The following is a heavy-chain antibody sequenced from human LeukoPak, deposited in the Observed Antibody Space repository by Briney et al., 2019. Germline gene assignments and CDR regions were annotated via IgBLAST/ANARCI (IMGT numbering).Heavy chain of an antibody. CDR2: IYTSGST. V-gene: IGHV4-61*02. J-gene: IGHJ3*02. D-gene: IGHD5-24*01. CDR1: GGSISSGSYY. Sequence: PSETLSLTCTVSGGSISSGSYYWSWIRQPAGRGLEWIGRIYTSGSTNYNPSLKSRVTISVDTSKNQFSLKLSSVTAADTAVYYCARTRVQMATMGSISAFDIWAKGQWSPSLQ. CDR3: ARTRVQMATMGSISAFDI.